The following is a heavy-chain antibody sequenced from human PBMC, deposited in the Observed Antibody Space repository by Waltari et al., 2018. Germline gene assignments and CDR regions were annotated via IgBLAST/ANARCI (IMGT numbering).Heavy chain of an antibody. CDR1: GFTFSSYA. CDR3: AKLLFYDFWSGPAGWFDP. D-gene: IGHD3-3*01. Sequence: EVQLLESGGGLVQPGGSLRLSCAASGFTFSSYAMSWVRQAPGKGLEWVSAISGSGGSTYYADSVKGRFTISRDNSKNTLYLQMNSLRAEDTAVYYCAKLLFYDFWSGPAGWFDPWGQGTLVTVSS. CDR2: ISGSGGST. V-gene: IGHV3-23*01. J-gene: IGHJ5*02.